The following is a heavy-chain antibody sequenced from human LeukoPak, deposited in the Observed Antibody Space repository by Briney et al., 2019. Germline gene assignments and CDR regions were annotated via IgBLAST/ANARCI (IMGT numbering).Heavy chain of an antibody. V-gene: IGHV1-18*01. CDR1: GYTFISYG. CDR2: ISAYNGNT. D-gene: IGHD3-22*01. Sequence: ASVKVSCKASGYTFISYGITWVRLAPGQGLEWMGWISAYNGNTNYAQMFQGRVTMTTDTSTNTAYMELRSLRADDTAMYYCARDPSYDSSGYPNWFDPWGQGTLVTVSS. CDR3: ARDPSYDSSGYPNWFDP. J-gene: IGHJ5*02.